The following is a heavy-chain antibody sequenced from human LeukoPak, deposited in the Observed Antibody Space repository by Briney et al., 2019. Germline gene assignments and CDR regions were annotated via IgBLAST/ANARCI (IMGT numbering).Heavy chain of an antibody. Sequence: SETLSLTCTVSGGSISSYYWSWIRQPPGKGLEWIGYIYYSGSTNYNPSLKSRVTISVDTSKNQFSLKLSSVTAADTAVYYCARSRGYSYGYGYYYYMDVWGKGTTVTVSS. CDR2: IYYSGST. CDR1: GGSISSYY. J-gene: IGHJ6*03. V-gene: IGHV4-59*01. CDR3: ARSRGYSYGYGYYYYMDV. D-gene: IGHD5-18*01.